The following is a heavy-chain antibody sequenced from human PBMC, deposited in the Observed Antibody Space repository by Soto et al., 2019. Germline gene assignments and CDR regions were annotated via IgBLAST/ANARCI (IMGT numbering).Heavy chain of an antibody. Sequence: EVQLAESGGGLVQPGGSLRLSCVASGFTFSSYWMSWVRQVPGKGLEWVAKINQDGSGTYHVDSVKGQFTISRDNAKNSLYLQMNSLRAEDTAVYYCARYGLAAYYFDFWGQGTLVTVSS. CDR2: INQDGSGT. J-gene: IGHJ4*02. CDR1: GFTFSSYW. V-gene: IGHV3-7*01. CDR3: ARYGLAAYYFDF. D-gene: IGHD2-8*01.